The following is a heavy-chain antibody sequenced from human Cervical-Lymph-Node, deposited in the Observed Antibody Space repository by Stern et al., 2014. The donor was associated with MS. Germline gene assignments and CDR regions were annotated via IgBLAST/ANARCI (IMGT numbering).Heavy chain of an antibody. D-gene: IGHD6-13*01. CDR3: ARDMGITGYYFDY. V-gene: IGHV3-48*01. Sequence: VQLVESGGGLVQPGGSLRLSCSASGFTFTNYGMNWVRQAPGRGLEWISYISSSRSYIYFADSVKGRFTISRDNAKNSLDLQMSSLRAEDTAVYYCARDMGITGYYFDYWGRGTLVTVSS. CDR2: ISSSRSYI. J-gene: IGHJ4*02. CDR1: GFTFTNYG.